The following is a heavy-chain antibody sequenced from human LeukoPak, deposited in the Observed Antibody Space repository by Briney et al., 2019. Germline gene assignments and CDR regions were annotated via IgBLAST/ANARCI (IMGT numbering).Heavy chain of an antibody. D-gene: IGHD3-10*01. CDR1: GFTFSDSS. CDR3: TRPTYYYGSGEKYYYMDV. CDR2: IRSKASNYAT. Sequence: GGSLRLSCAASGFTFSDSSMHWVRQASGKGLEWVGRIRSKASNYATTYAASMKGRFTISRDDTKNTTYLQMNSLKTEDTAVYYCTRPTYYYGSGEKYYYMDVWGKGTTVTISS. J-gene: IGHJ6*03. V-gene: IGHV3-73*01.